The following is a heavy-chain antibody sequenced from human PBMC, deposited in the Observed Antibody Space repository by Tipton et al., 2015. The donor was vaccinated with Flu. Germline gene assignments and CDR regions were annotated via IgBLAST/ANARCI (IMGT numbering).Heavy chain of an antibody. V-gene: IGHV4-59*08. J-gene: IGHJ2*01. CDR3: ARRVNEEQQLYNYWYFDL. D-gene: IGHD6-13*01. CDR2: IYYSGST. CDR1: GGSISSYY. Sequence: TLSLTCTVSGGSISSYYWSWIRQPPGKGLEWIGYIYYSGSTNYNPSLKSRVTISVDTSKNQFSLKLSSVTAADTAVYYCARRVNEEQQLYNYWYFDLWGRGTLVTVSS.